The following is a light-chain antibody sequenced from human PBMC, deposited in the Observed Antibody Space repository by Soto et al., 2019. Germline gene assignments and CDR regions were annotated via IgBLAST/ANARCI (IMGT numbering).Light chain of an antibody. CDR3: AAWDDSLSVLYV. CDR1: SSNIGSNY. Sequence: QSALTPPPSASGTPGQRVTISCSGSSSNIGSNYVYWYQQLPGTAPKLLIYSNNQRPSGVPDRFSGSKSGTSASLAISGLRSEDEADYYCAAWDDSLSVLYVFGTGTKVTVL. J-gene: IGLJ1*01. V-gene: IGLV1-47*02. CDR2: SNN.